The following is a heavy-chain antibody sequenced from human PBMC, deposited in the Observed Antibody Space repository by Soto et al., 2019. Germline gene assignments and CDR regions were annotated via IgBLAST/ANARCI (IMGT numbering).Heavy chain of an antibody. Sequence: SETLSLTCTVSGVSISSSTYYWGWIRQPPGKGLEWIGSIYYSGSTYYNPSLKSRVSISVDTSKNQFSLKLSSVTAADTALYFCARHIGEYERYWFAPWGQGTLVTVSS. J-gene: IGHJ5*02. V-gene: IGHV4-39*01. CDR2: IYYSGST. CDR3: ARHIGEYERYWFAP. CDR1: GVSISSSTYY. D-gene: IGHD4-17*01.